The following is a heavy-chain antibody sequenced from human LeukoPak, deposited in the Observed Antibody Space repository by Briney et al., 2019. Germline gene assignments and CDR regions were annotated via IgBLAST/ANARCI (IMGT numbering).Heavy chain of an antibody. CDR3: ARSSSGYIHDY. CDR2: IYYSGST. Sequence: KPSETLSLTCTVSSGSISGYYWSWIRQPPGKGLEWIGYIYYSGSTNYNPSLKSRVTISVDTSKNQFSLKLSSVTAADTAVYYCARSSSGYIHDYWGQGTLVTVSS. CDR1: SGSISGYY. D-gene: IGHD3-22*01. V-gene: IGHV4-59*01. J-gene: IGHJ4*02.